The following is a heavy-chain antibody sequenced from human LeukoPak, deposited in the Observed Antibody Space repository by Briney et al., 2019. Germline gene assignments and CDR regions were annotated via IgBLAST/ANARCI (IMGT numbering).Heavy chain of an antibody. CDR1: GFTFSSYW. V-gene: IGHV3-74*01. CDR3: HTYYYDSSGSRYFDY. J-gene: IGHJ4*02. CDR2: INSDGSNT. D-gene: IGHD3-22*01. Sequence: GGSLRLSCAASGFTFSSYWMHWVRQAPGKGLVWVSRINSDGSNTTYADSVKGRFTISRDNAKNTLYVEMISLRAEDTAVYYCHTYYYDSSGSRYFDYWGQGTLVTVSS.